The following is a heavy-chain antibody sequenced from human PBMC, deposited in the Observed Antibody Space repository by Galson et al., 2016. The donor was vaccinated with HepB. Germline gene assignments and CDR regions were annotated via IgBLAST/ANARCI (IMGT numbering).Heavy chain of an antibody. V-gene: IGHV1-69*01. D-gene: IGHD6-13*01. CDR1: GDTFSSYA. Sequence: SVKVSCKASGDTFSSYAISWVRQAPGQGLEWMGGIIPISGTTNYAQKCRGRVTITADESTSTAYMELSSLRSEDTAVYYCARDPGVAAAGHYNGLDVWGQGTTVTVSS. CDR2: IIPISGTT. J-gene: IGHJ6*02. CDR3: ARDPGVAAAGHYNGLDV.